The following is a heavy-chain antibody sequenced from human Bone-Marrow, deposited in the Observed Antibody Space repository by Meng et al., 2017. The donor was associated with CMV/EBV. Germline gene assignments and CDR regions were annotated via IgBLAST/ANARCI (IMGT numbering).Heavy chain of an antibody. V-gene: IGHV2-5*02. J-gene: IGHJ4*02. D-gene: IGHD1-26*01. CDR1: WFSLSTSGAG. CDR3: AQLRGSFYLDY. CDR2: IYWDDDK. Sequence: CTFSWFSLSTSGAGVGWIRQPPGKALEWLALIYWDDDKRYRPSLKTRLTITKDTSKNQVVLTMANMDPVDTATYYCAQLRGSFYLDYWGQGTLVTVSS.